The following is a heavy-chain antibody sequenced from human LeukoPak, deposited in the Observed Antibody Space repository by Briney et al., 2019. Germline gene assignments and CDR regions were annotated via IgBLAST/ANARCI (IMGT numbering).Heavy chain of an antibody. CDR1: GFTFSTYT. D-gene: IGHD2-15*01. J-gene: IGHJ4*02. CDR2: IRSSGSTI. CDR3: ARDSGNGGSIDY. Sequence: GGSLRLSCAASGFTFSTYTMNWVRQAPGRGLEWVSYIRSSGSTIFYADSVKGRFTVSRDNAKNPLYLQMNSLRAEDTAVYYCARDSGNGGSIDYWGQGTLVTVSS. V-gene: IGHV3-48*01.